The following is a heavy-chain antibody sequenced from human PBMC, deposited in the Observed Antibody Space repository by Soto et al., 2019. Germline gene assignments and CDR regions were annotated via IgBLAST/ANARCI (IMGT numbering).Heavy chain of an antibody. CDR3: GGSGNYYYYSMYV. J-gene: IGHJ6*03. Sequence: EVQLLESGGGLVQPGGSLRLSCAASGFTFSSYAMSWVRQAPGKGLELVSAISGSGGSTYYADSVKGRFTISRDNSKNTLYLQMNSLRAEDTAVYYCGGSGNYYYYSMYVWGKGTTVTVSS. CDR2: ISGSGGST. D-gene: IGHD3-16*01. V-gene: IGHV3-23*01. CDR1: GFTFSSYA.